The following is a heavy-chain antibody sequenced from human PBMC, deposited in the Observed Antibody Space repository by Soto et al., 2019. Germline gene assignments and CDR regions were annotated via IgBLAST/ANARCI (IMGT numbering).Heavy chain of an antibody. J-gene: IGHJ4*02. CDR2: IIPIFGTA. Sequence: VTRMACGGTFNIYASYWARQETGPCLEWMGGIIPIFGTANYAQKFQGRVTITADESTSTAYMELSSLRSEDTAVYYCASSYYYDRSGYSLYYFDYWGQGTLVNLSS. CDR1: GGTFNIYA. CDR3: ASSYYYDRSGYSLYYFDY. V-gene: IGHV1-69*01. D-gene: IGHD3-22*01.